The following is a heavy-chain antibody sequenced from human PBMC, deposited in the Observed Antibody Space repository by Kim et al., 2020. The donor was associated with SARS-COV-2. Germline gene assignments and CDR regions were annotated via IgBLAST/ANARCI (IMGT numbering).Heavy chain of an antibody. CDR3: AKADTAMVNLDYYYGMDV. D-gene: IGHD5-18*01. Sequence: GGSLRLSCAASGFTFSSYGMHWVRQAPGKGLEWVAVISYDGSNKYYADSVKGRFTISRDNSKNTLYLQMNSLRAEDTAVYYCAKADTAMVNLDYYYGMDVWGQGTTVTVSS. V-gene: IGHV3-30*18. J-gene: IGHJ6*02. CDR1: GFTFSSYG. CDR2: ISYDGSNK.